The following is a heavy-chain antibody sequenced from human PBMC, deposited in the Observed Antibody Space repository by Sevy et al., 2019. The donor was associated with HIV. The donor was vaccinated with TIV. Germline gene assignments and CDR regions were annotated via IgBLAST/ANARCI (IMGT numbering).Heavy chain of an antibody. V-gene: IGHV3-30-3*01. CDR3: ARDPVVRGSGWPIFDY. J-gene: IGHJ4*02. D-gene: IGHD3-10*01. CDR1: GFTFSSYA. CDR2: ISYDGSNK. Sequence: GGSLILSCAASGFTFSSYAMHWVRQAPGKGLEWVAVISYDGSNKYYADSVKGRFTISRDNSKNTLYLQMNSLRAEDTAVYYCARDPVVRGSGWPIFDYWGQGTLVTVSS.